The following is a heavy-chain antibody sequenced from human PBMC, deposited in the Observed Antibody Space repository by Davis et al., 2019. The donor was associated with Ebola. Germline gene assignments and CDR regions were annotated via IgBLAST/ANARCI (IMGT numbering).Heavy chain of an antibody. CDR1: GFTFSSYW. CDR3: ARIYYYYYGMDV. V-gene: IGHV3-74*01. Sequence: GESLKISRAASGFTFSSYWMHWVRQAPGKGLVWVSRINSDGSSTSYADSVKGRFTISRDNAKNTLYLQMNSLRAEDTAVYYCARIYYYYYGMDVWGQGTTVTVSS. J-gene: IGHJ6*02. CDR2: INSDGSST.